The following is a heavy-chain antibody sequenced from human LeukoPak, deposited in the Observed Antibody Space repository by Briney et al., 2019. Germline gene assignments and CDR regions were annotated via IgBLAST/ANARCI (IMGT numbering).Heavy chain of an antibody. V-gene: IGHV3-74*01. D-gene: IGHD4-11*01. CDR3: ARDAQRGFDYSNSLQY. J-gene: IGHJ4*02. CDR2: INTDGSST. Sequence: PGGSLRLSCAASGFTFSSYWMYWVRQAPGKGLVWVSRINTDGSSTSYADSVKGRFTISRDDSRNTVYLQMNSLRPEDTGVYYCARDAQRGFDYSNSLQYWGQGTPVTVST. CDR1: GFTFSSYW.